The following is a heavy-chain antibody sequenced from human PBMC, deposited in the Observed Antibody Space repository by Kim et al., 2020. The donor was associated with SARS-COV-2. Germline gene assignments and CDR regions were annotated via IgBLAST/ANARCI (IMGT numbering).Heavy chain of an antibody. CDR3: VRGAVTGSYGMDV. CDR2: IDTSGKT. D-gene: IGHD4-4*01. CDR1: GLTFADYD. Sequence: GGSLRLSCAASGLTFADYDIHWARQPAGKGLEWVSSIDTSGKTYNPGPVKGRFTISRENARNSAYLQMYSLRAGDTAVYFCVRGAVTGSYGMDVWGLGTTVTVSS. V-gene: IGHV3-13*04. J-gene: IGHJ6*02.